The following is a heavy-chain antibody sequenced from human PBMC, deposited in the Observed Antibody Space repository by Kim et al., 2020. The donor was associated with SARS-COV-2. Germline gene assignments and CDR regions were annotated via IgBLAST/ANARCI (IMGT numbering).Heavy chain of an antibody. D-gene: IGHD4-17*01. Sequence: GGSLRLSCAASGFPFTTYGIHWVRQAPGRGLEWVAGIWNDGSKKFYVDSVKGRFTISRDNSKRTVSLQMNSLRGEDTAVYYCAKSSVPTAHYFDYWGQGTLVTVSS. CDR3: AKSSVPTAHYFDY. CDR2: IWNDGSKK. CDR1: GFPFTTYG. V-gene: IGHV3-33*06. J-gene: IGHJ4*02.